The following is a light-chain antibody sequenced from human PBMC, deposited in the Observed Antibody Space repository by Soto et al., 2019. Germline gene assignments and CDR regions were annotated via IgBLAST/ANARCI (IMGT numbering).Light chain of an antibody. CDR2: EVS. J-gene: IGLJ3*02. CDR3: SSYTTSSTWV. Sequence: QSVLTQPASVSGSPGQSITISCTGTSSDAGGYKYVSWYQQYPGKAPKLMIYEVSNRPSGVSNRFSGSRSHNAASLTISGLQADDEADYYCSSYTTSSTWVFGGGTQLTVL. CDR1: SSDAGGYKY. V-gene: IGLV2-14*01.